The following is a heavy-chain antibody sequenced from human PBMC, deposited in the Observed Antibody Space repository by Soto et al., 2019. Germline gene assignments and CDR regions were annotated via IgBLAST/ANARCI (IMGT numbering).Heavy chain of an antibody. CDR1: GYTFTGYY. Sequence: ASVKVSCKASGYTFTGYYMHWVRQAPGQGLEWMGWINPNSGGTNYAQKFQGWVTMTRDTSISTAYMELSRLRSDDTAVYYCARAAVAATSPYYYYYYIDGWGKGTTVTVSS. J-gene: IGHJ6*03. CDR2: INPNSGGT. V-gene: IGHV1-2*04. D-gene: IGHD2-15*01. CDR3: ARAAVAATSPYYYYYYIDG.